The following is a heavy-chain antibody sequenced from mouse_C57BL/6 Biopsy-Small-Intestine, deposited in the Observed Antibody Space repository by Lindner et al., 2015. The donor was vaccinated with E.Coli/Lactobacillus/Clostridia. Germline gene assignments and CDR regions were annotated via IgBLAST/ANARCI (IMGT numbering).Heavy chain of an antibody. J-gene: IGHJ2*01. CDR2: IYPRSGNT. CDR3: AREGALGSSDY. Sequence: VQLAGAGAELARPGASVKLSCKASGYTFTSYGISWVKQRTGQGLEWIGEIYPRSGNTYFNEKFKGKATLTADKSSSTAYMELRSLTSEDSAVYFCAREGALGSSDYWGQGTTLTVSS. CDR1: GYTFTSYG. V-gene: IGHV1-81*01. D-gene: IGHD1-3*01.